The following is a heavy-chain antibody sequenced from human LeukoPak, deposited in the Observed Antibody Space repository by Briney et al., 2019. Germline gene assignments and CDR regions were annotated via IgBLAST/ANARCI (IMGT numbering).Heavy chain of an antibody. CDR1: GFTFSNYG. J-gene: IGHJ4*02. Sequence: GRSLRLSCAASGFTFSNYGMHWVRQAPGKGLEWVAVISYDGSNEYYADSVKGRFTTSRDNSKNTLYLQMNSLRGEDTAVYYCATKAITMIRGADFDNWGQGTLVTVSS. V-gene: IGHV3-30*03. CDR3: ATKAITMIRGADFDN. CDR2: ISYDGSNE. D-gene: IGHD3-10*01.